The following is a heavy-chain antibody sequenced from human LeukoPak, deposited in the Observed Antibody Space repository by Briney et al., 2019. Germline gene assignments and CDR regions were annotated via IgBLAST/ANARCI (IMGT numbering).Heavy chain of an antibody. CDR2: IYSGGST. D-gene: IGHD2-15*01. CDR3: ARAACSGVSCYGADFYYYMDV. J-gene: IGHJ6*03. Sequence: GGSLTLSCAASGFFVSDNYMAWVRQAPEKGLEWVSTIYSGGSTYYARSVEGRFVISRDTSKNSFFLQMDGLRVEDTAVYFRARAACSGVSCYGADFYYYMDVWGEGTTVTVSS. CDR1: GFFVSDNY. V-gene: IGHV3-53*01.